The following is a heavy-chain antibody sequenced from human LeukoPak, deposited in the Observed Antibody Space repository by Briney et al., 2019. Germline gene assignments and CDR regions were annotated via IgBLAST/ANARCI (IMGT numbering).Heavy chain of an antibody. D-gene: IGHD6-13*01. V-gene: IGHV3-7*01. CDR3: ARDSAGNDY. J-gene: IGHJ4*02. CDR2: IKQDGSEK. CDR1: GFTFSNYA. Sequence: GGSLRLSCAASGFTFSNYAMSWVRQAPGKGLEWVANIKQDGSEKYYIDSVKGRFTISRDNAKNSLYLQMNSLRAEDTAMYYCARDSAGNDYWGQGTLVTVSS.